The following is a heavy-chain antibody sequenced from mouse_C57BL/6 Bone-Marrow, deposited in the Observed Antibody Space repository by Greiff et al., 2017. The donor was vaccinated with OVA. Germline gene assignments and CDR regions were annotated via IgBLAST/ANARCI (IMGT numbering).Heavy chain of an antibody. D-gene: IGHD6-1*01. J-gene: IGHJ3*01. CDR2: IQPSDSET. V-gene: IGHV1-74*01. Sequence: QVQLQQPGAELVKPGASVKVSCKASGYTFTSYWMHWVKQRPGQGLEWIGRIQPSDSETNYNQKFKGKATLTADKSSSSAYMLLSSLTPEDTAVSYCAIGPPFAYWGQGTLVTVSA. CDR3: AIGPPFAY. CDR1: GYTFTSYW.